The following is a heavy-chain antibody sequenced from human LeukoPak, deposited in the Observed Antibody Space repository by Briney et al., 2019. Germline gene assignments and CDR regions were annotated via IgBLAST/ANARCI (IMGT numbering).Heavy chain of an antibody. V-gene: IGHV1-2*02. CDR1: GYTFTGYY. Sequence: ASVKVSCKASGYTFTGYYMHWVRQAPGQGLEWMGWINPNSGGTNYAQKFQGRVTMTRDTSISTAYMELSRLRSDDTAVYYCARDEEFGEILYYFDYWGQGTLVTVSS. J-gene: IGHJ4*02. CDR3: ARDEEFGEILYYFDY. D-gene: IGHD3-10*01. CDR2: INPNSGGT.